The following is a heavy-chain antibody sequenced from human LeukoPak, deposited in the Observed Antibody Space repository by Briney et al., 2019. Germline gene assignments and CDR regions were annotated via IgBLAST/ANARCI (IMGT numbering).Heavy chain of an antibody. CDR1: GYSFTSYG. V-gene: IGHV1-18*01. Sequence: ASVKVSCEASGYSFTSYGISWVRQAPGQGLEWMGWISAYNGNTNYAQRLQGRVTMTTDTSTSTAYMELRSLRSDDTAVYYCARGEYQLPPYYYYYGMDVWGQGTTVTVSS. J-gene: IGHJ6*02. D-gene: IGHD2-2*01. CDR3: ARGEYQLPPYYYYYGMDV. CDR2: ISAYNGNT.